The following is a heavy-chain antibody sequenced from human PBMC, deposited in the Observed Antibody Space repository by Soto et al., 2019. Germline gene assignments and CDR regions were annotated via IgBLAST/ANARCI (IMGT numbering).Heavy chain of an antibody. J-gene: IGHJ4*02. D-gene: IGHD6-19*01. CDR1: VFTFSSYA. CDR2: ISYDGSNK. CDR3: ARPAPWSYGTTYSSGWYPQY. Sequence: VGSLRLSCASSVFTFSSYAMHCVRHSPGKWLEWVAVISYDGSNKYYADSVKGRFTISRDNSKNTPYLQMNSLRAEDTAVYYCARPAPWSYGTTYSSGWYPQYWGQGTLVNLS. V-gene: IGHV3-30-3*01.